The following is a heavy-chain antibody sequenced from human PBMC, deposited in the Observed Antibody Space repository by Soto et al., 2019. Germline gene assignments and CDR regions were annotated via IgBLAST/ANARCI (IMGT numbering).Heavy chain of an antibody. Sequence: LSLSCTVSGGSISSGVYYWSWIRQHPGKGLGLIGYIYYSGSTYYNPSLKSRVTISVDTSKNHFSLKLSSVTAADTAVYYCARRGTGFLECLEAPYYYYGMDXWGQGTTVTVS. V-gene: IGHV4-31*03. CDR3: ARRGTGFLECLEAPYYYYGMDX. CDR2: IYYSGST. J-gene: IGHJ6*02. D-gene: IGHD3-3*01. CDR1: GGSISSGVYY.